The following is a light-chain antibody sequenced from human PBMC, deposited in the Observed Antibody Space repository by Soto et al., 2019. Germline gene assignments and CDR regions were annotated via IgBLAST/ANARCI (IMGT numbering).Light chain of an antibody. J-gene: IGKJ5*01. Sequence: EIVMTQSPATLSVSPGERATLSCRASQSVSSNLAWYQQKPGQAPRLLIYGASTRATGIPARFSGSGSGTEFTLTISSLQCEDFAVYYCQQYNNWPLLFGRGTRLEIK. CDR2: GAS. CDR3: QQYNNWPLL. CDR1: QSVSSN. V-gene: IGKV3-15*01.